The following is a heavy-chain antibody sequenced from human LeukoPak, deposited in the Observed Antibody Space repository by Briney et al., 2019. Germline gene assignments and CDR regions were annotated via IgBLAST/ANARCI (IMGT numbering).Heavy chain of an antibody. Sequence: PGGSLRLSCAASGFTFSSYWMSWVRQAPGKGLEWVANIKQDGSEKYCVDSVKGRFTISRDNAKNSLYLQMNSLRAEDTAVYYCAREIGYCSSTSCYGGPYYFDYWGQGTLVTVSS. CDR1: GFTFSSYW. V-gene: IGHV3-7*01. CDR3: AREIGYCSSTSCYGGPYYFDY. J-gene: IGHJ4*02. D-gene: IGHD2-2*03. CDR2: IKQDGSEK.